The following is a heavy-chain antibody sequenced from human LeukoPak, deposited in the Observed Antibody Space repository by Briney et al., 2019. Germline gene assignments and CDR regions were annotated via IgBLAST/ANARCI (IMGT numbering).Heavy chain of an antibody. CDR3: ATDYCSGGSCYPGNYYYYGMDV. V-gene: IGHV1-2*02. CDR2: INPNSGGT. CDR1: GYTFTCYY. Sequence: ASVKVSCKASGYTFTCYYMHWVRQAPGQGLEWMGWINPNSGGTNYAQKFQGRVTMTRDTSISTAYMELSRLRSDDTAVYYCATDYCSGGSCYPGNYYYYGMDVWGQGTTVTVSS. J-gene: IGHJ6*02. D-gene: IGHD2-15*01.